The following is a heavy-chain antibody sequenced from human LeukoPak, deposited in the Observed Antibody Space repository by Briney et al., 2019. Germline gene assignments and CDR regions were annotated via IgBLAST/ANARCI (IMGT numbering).Heavy chain of an antibody. V-gene: IGHV3-7*01. J-gene: IGHJ4*02. D-gene: IGHD6-19*01. CDR3: ARDRAHYSSGWYD. Sequence: GGSLRLSCAASGFTFSSYWMSWVRQAPGKGLEWVANIKQDGSEKYYVDSVKGRFTISRDNDKNSLYMQMNSMRAEDTAVYYCARDRAHYSSGWYDWGQGTLVTVSS. CDR2: IKQDGSEK. CDR1: GFTFSSYW.